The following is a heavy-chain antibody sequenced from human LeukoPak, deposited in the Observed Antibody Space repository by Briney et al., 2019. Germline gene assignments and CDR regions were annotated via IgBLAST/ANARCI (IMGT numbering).Heavy chain of an antibody. J-gene: IGHJ4*02. V-gene: IGHV4-39*01. CDR2: IHYVGST. CDR1: GGSFSNYNYY. CDR3: ARQNNFDFWSGFFDY. Sequence: SETLSLTCTLSGGSFSNYNYYWGWVRQSPGKGLEWIGSIHYVGSTYYNPSLKSRVTISVDTSKNQFSLNLSSVTAADTAVYYCARQNNFDFWSGFFDYWGLGALVTVSS. D-gene: IGHD3-3*01.